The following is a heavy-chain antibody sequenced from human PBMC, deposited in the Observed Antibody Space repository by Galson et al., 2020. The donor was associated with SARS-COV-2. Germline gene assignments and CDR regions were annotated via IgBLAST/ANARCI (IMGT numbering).Heavy chain of an antibody. CDR3: ARGLDCSGGTCDWNGMDV. J-gene: IGHJ6*02. V-gene: IGHV3-21*01. CDR1: GFTFSSYI. CDR2: ISTSSFYI. Sequence: GGSLRLSCAASGFTFSSYIMNWVRQAPGKGLEWVSKISTSSFYIYYANSVKGRFTISRDNAKNSLYLRMDSLRAEDTAVYYCARGLDCSGGTCDWNGMDVWGQGTTVTVSS. D-gene: IGHD2-15*01.